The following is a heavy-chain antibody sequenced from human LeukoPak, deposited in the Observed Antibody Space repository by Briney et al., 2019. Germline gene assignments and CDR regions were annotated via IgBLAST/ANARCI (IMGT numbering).Heavy chain of an antibody. D-gene: IGHD1-26*01. CDR1: GFTFGDYA. CDR3: TKNYYISYYYYYMDV. Sequence: PGRSLRLPCTASGFTFGDYAMSWVRQAPGKGLEWVGFIRSKAYGGTTEYAASVKGRFTISRDDSKSIAYLQMNSLKTEDTAVYYCTKNYYISYYYYYMDVWGKGTTVTVSS. J-gene: IGHJ6*03. CDR2: IRSKAYGGTT. V-gene: IGHV3-49*04.